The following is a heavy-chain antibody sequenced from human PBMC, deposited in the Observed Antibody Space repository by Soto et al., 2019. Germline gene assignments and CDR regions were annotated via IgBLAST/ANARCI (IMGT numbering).Heavy chain of an antibody. V-gene: IGHV3-23*01. CDR1: GFALSAYA. CDR3: AKDRRQLRSPAGKIDP. J-gene: IGHJ5*02. Sequence: EVQLLESGGDLVQPGGSLRLSCAASGFALSAYAMTWVRQAPGKGLEWVSTLSGRGANTYYADSVKGRFTVSRDESENTLFLQMNGLRAEDTAVYYCAKDRRQLRSPAGKIDPWGQGTLVIVSS. D-gene: IGHD5-18*01. CDR2: LSGRGANT.